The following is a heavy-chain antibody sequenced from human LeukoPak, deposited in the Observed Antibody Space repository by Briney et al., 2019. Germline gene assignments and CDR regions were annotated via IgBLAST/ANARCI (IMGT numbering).Heavy chain of an antibody. D-gene: IGHD4-11*01. CDR3: ARLSRTTVTGRRSGAAYYYYYYYRDV. V-gene: IGHV4-34*01. J-gene: IGHJ6*03. Sequence: PSETLSLTCAVYGGSFSGYYWGWIRQPPGKGLEWIGEINHSGSTNYNPSLKSRVTISVDTSKNQFSLKLSSVTAADTAVYYCARLSRTTVTGRRSGAAYYYYYYYRDVWGKGTTVTISS. CDR2: INHSGST. CDR1: GGSFSGYY.